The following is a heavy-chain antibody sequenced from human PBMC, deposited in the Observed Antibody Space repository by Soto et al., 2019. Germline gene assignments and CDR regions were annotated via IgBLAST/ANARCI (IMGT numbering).Heavy chain of an antibody. Sequence: KSGGSLRLSCAASGFTFTRYSMNWVRQAPGKGLEWVSFISSTTNYIYYADSMKGRFTVSRDNAKNSVYLEMNSLSAEDTAVYYCARESEDLTSNFDYWGQGTLVTVSS. CDR3: ARESEDLTSNFDY. V-gene: IGHV3-21*01. CDR2: ISSTTNYI. J-gene: IGHJ4*02. CDR1: GFTFTRYS.